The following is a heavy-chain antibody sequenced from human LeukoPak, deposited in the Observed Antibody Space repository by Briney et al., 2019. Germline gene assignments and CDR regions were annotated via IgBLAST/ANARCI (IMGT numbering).Heavy chain of an antibody. Sequence: SETLSLTCAVYGGSFSGYYWSWIRQPPGKGLEWIGGINHSGSTNYNPSLKSRVTISVDTSKNQFSLKLSSVTAADTAVYYCARGPRWLRSHFDYWGQGTLVTVSS. V-gene: IGHV4-34*01. CDR1: GGSFSGYY. J-gene: IGHJ4*02. CDR3: ARGPRWLRSHFDY. CDR2: INHSGST. D-gene: IGHD5-12*01.